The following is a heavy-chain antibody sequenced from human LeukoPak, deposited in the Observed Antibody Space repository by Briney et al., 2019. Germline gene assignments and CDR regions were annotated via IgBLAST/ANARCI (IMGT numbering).Heavy chain of an antibody. Sequence: SETLSLTCTVSGGSISSYYWSWIRQPAGKGLEWIGRIYTSGSTNYNPSLKSRVTISVDTSKNQFSLKLSSVTAADTAVYYCARGVVVPAAFHYYYYMDVWGKGTTVTISS. CDR3: ARGVVVPAAFHYYYYMDV. CDR1: GGSISSYY. J-gene: IGHJ6*03. D-gene: IGHD2-2*01. CDR2: IYTSGST. V-gene: IGHV4-4*07.